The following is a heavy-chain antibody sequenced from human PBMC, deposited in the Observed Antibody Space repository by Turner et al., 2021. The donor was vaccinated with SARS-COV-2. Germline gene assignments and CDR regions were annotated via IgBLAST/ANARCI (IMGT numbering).Heavy chain of an antibody. J-gene: IGHJ6*02. CDR3: AKDKHPDGMDV. V-gene: IGHV3-30*18. Sequence: QVQLVESGGGVVQAGWSLRLSCAASEFTFSSYGMHWVRQAPGKGLEWVAVISYDGSQKYYADSVKGRFTISRDNSKNTLYLQMNSLRAEDTAVYYCAKDKHPDGMDVWGQGTTVTVSS. CDR1: EFTFSSYG. CDR2: ISYDGSQK.